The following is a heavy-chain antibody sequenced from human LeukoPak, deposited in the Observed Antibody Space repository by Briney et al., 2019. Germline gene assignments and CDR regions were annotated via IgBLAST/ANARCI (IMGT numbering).Heavy chain of an antibody. CDR1: GFSFGEYA. Sequence: GGSLRLSCAASGFSFGEYAMHWVRQAPGKGLEWLSIISYNGAFIDYADSVKGRFTVSRDNAENSLFLHMNSLRPQATAFYYCAKVRGTLPSNYFSDYRPQVIRVTVSS. J-gene: IGHJ4*02. V-gene: IGHV3-9*01. CDR2: ISYNGAFI. D-gene: IGHD1-1*01. CDR3: AKVRGTLPSNYFSDY.